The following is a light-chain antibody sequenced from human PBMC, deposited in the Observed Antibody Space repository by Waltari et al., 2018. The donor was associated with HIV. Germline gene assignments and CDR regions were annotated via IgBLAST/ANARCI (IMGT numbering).Light chain of an antibody. Sequence: QSALTQPPSASGSLGQSVTISCTGTGSDIGGFDYVSWFQQHPGKVPKLIIYEVTQRPSGVPDRCSGSKSGNTASLTVSGLQADDEADYYCSSYESINNHVVFGGGTSLTVL. J-gene: IGLJ2*01. V-gene: IGLV2-8*01. CDR3: SSYESINNHVV. CDR2: EVT. CDR1: GSDIGGFDY.